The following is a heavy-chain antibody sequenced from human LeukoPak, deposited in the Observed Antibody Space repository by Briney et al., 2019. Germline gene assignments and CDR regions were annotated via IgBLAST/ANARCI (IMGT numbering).Heavy chain of an antibody. V-gene: IGHV3-30*02. D-gene: IGHD5-12*01. Sequence: GGSLRLSCAASGFTFSSCGMHWVRQAPGKGLEWVAFIRYDGSNKYYADSVKGRFTISRDNSKNTLYLQMNSLRAEDTAVYYCANPAGLRLYYFDYWGQGTLVTVSS. CDR1: GFTFSSCG. J-gene: IGHJ4*02. CDR3: ANPAGLRLYYFDY. CDR2: IRYDGSNK.